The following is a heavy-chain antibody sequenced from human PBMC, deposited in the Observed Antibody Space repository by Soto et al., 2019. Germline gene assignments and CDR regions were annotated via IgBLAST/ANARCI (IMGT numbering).Heavy chain of an antibody. V-gene: IGHV3-53*01. CDR1: GFTVSNNH. CDR3: AERLTTAASLDY. D-gene: IGHD3-16*01. J-gene: IGHJ4*02. Sequence: VQLVESGGGLIQPGGSLRLSWAASGFTVSNNHMTWVRQAAGKGLELVSFVHGGGSTSYADSVKGRFTISRDNSKNTLYLQMDSLRAEDTAIYYCAERLTTAASLDYWGRGTLVTVSS. CDR2: VHGGGST.